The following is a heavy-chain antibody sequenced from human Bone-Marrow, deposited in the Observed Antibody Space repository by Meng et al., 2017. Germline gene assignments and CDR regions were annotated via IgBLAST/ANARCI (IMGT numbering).Heavy chain of an antibody. Sequence: NVSCKASGYRFTTSWIGWVRQMPGKGLEWMGIIYLGDSDTTYSPSFDGQVTISVDKSFSTAYLQWSSLMASDTAMYYCARLSIAVADGYSAFDIWGQGTMVTVSS. CDR3: ARLSIAVADGYSAFDI. V-gene: IGHV5-51*01. D-gene: IGHD6-19*01. CDR2: IYLGDSDT. J-gene: IGHJ3*02. CDR1: GYRFTTSW.